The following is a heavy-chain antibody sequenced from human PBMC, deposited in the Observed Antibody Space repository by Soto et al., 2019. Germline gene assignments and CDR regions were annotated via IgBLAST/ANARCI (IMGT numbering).Heavy chain of an antibody. Sequence: QMQLVESGGGVVQPGGSLRLSCAASGFTFSTYGMHWVRQAPGKGLEWVAVISNDGSYKSSADSVKGRFTISRDNSQNTLYLQMNSLRAEDTAVYYCAKAALAEFDYWGQGILVTVSS. V-gene: IGHV3-30*18. D-gene: IGHD6-19*01. CDR1: GFTFSTYG. CDR2: ISNDGSYK. CDR3: AKAALAEFDY. J-gene: IGHJ4*02.